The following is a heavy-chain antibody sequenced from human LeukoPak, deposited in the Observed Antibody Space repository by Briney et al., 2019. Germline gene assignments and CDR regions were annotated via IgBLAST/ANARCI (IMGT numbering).Heavy chain of an antibody. CDR1: GFTFSSYW. J-gene: IGHJ4*02. CDR3: ARGGSPSDY. V-gene: IGHV3-74*01. D-gene: IGHD3-16*01. CDR2: IHLDGRTT. Sequence: GVSLRLSCAASGFTFSSYWMHWVRQRPGKGLVWVSRIHLDGRTTNYADSVKGRFTISRDNAKNTLSLEMNSLRPEDTAVYYCARGGSPSDYWGQGTLVSVSS.